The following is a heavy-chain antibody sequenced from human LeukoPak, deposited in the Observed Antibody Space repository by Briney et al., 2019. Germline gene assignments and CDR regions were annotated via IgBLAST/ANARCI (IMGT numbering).Heavy chain of an antibody. CDR2: IYTSGST. V-gene: IGHV4-61*02. CDR3: ARDSVRWFGEFRFDY. J-gene: IGHJ4*02. Sequence: SETLSLTCTVSGGSISSGSYYWSWIRQPAGKGLEWTGRIYTSGSTNYNPSLKSRVTISVDTSKNQFSLKLSSVTAADTAVYYCARDSVRWFGEFRFDYWGQGTLVTVSS. CDR1: GGSISSGSYY. D-gene: IGHD3-10*01.